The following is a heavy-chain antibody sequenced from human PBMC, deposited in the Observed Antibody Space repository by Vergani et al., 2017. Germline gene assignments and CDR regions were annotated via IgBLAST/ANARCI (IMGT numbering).Heavy chain of an antibody. V-gene: IGHV4-34*11. CDR1: VGSFSGYY. Sequence: QVQLQQWGAGLLKPSETLSLTCAVYVGSFSGYYWSWIRQPPGKGLEWIGYIYYSGRTNYNPSLKSRVTISVDTSKNQFSLKLSSVTAADTAVYYCARHQLGWFDPWGQGTLVTVSS. CDR3: ARHQLGWFDP. D-gene: IGHD1-1*01. CDR2: IYYSGRT. J-gene: IGHJ5*02.